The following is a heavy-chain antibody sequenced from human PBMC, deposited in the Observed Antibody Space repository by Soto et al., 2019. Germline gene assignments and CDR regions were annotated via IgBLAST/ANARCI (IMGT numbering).Heavy chain of an antibody. CDR3: ARLCASWSGCEVGY. D-gene: IGHD3-3*01. J-gene: IGHJ4*02. V-gene: IGHV3-30-3*01. Sequence: QVHLVESGGGVVQPGGSLRLSCAVSGFTFSSHSMHWVRQPPGKGLEWVALIYPEGDNKYYADSVKGRFTTSRDNSKNTMDLETNSMTFGDTCAYYCARLCASWSGCEVGYWGQGALVTAAS. CDR2: IYPEGDNK. CDR1: GFTFSSHS.